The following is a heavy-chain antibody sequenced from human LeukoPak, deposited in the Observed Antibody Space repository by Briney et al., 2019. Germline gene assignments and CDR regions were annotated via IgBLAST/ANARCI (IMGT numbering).Heavy chain of an antibody. CDR3: AIDSSSWYGVL. CDR1: GGSISSGGYY. V-gene: IGHV4-31*03. J-gene: IGHJ4*02. D-gene: IGHD6-13*01. Sequence: PSQTLSLTCTVSGGSISSGGYYWSWIRQHPGKGLEWIGYIYYSGSNNYNPSLKSRVTISVDTSKNQFSLKLSSVTAADTAVYYCAIDSSSWYGVLWGQGTLVTVSS. CDR2: IYYSGSN.